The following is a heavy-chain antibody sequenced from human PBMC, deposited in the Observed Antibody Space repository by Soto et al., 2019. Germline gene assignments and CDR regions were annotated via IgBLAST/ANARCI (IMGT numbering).Heavy chain of an antibody. D-gene: IGHD6-19*01. CDR2: IIPAIGIV. CDR3: AGGRILVARSSAYYGMDV. Sequence: QVHLLLQSGAEVQKPGSSVKVSCKASGGNPSNSAISWVRQAPGQGLEWMGGIIPAIGIVSYAQNFQGRVTITADESTSTAYMELSSLRSEDTAVYFCAGGRILVARSSAYYGMDVWGQGTTVTVSS. CDR1: GGNPSNSA. V-gene: IGHV1-69*01. J-gene: IGHJ6*02.